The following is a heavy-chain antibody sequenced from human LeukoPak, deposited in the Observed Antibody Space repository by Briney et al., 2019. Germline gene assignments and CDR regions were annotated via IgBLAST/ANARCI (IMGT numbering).Heavy chain of an antibody. CDR3: ARATDGSSSSAFDI. CDR2: IIPIFGTA. D-gene: IGHD1-26*01. V-gene: IGHV1-69*06. CDR1: GGTFSSYA. Sequence: ASVKVSCKASGGTFSSYAISWVRQAPGQGLEWMGGIIPIFGTANYAQKFQGRVTITADKSTSTAYMELSSLRSEDTAVYYCARATDGSSSSAFDIWGQGTMVTVSS. J-gene: IGHJ3*02.